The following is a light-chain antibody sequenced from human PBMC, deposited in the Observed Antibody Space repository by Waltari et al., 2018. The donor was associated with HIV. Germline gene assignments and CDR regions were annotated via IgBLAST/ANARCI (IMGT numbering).Light chain of an antibody. CDR3: QSYHSSNWV. CDR2: EDN. J-gene: IGLJ3*02. CDR1: SGSIASNY. V-gene: IGLV6-57*02. Sequence: NFMLTQPHSVSESPGKTVTISCTGSSGSIASNYVQWYQQRPGSAPTTVIYEDNQRPSGVPDRFSGSIDSSSNSASLTISGLKPEDEADYYCQSYHSSNWVFGGGTKLTVL.